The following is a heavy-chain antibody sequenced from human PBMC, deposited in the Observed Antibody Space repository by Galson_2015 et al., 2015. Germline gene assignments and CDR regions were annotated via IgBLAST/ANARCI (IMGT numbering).Heavy chain of an antibody. V-gene: IGHV4-61*02. J-gene: IGHJ4*02. Sequence: TLSLTCTVSGGSISSGSYYWSWIRQPAGKGLEWIGRIYTSGSTNYNPSLKSRVTISVDTSKNQFSLKLSSVTAADTAVYYCASSYSGIDYWGQGTLVTVSS. CDR1: GGSISSGSYY. D-gene: IGHD5-12*01. CDR2: IYTSGST. CDR3: ASSYSGIDY.